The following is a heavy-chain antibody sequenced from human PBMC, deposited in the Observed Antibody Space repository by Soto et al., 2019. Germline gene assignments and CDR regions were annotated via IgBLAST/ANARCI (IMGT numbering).Heavy chain of an antibody. J-gene: IGHJ3*02. CDR3: APGYSSTYSDSFDI. Sequence: ASVKVSCKASGYTFTSYDINWVRQATGQGLEWMGWMNPNSGNTGYAQRFQGRVTMTRNTSIRTAYMELSSLRSEDTAVYYCAPGYSSTYSDSFDIWRQGTMVTVSS. D-gene: IGHD2-15*01. CDR2: MNPNSGNT. CDR1: GYTFTSYD. V-gene: IGHV1-8*01.